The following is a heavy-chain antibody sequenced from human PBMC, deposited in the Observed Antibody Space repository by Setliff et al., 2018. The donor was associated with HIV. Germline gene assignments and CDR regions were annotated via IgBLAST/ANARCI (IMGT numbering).Heavy chain of an antibody. V-gene: IGHV3-21*04. Sequence: GGSLRLSCAASGFTFSSYSMNWVRQAPGKGLEWVSSISSSSSYIYYADSVKGRFTISRDNAKNSLYLQMNSLRAEDMALYYCARGYYGSGSYGRAFDIWGQGTMVTVSS. CDR1: GFTFSSYS. CDR2: ISSSSSYI. CDR3: ARGYYGSGSYGRAFDI. D-gene: IGHD3-10*01. J-gene: IGHJ3*02.